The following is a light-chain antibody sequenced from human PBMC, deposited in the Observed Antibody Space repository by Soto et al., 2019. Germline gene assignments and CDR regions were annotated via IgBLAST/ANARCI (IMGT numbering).Light chain of an antibody. V-gene: IGLV1-40*01. Sequence: QSVLTQPPSLSGAPGQRVTISCTGSSSNIGAGYDAHWYQQLPGKVPKLLIYGDTNRPSGVPDRFSGSKSGTSASLAITGLQPEDEADYYCQSYDNSLSGPVFGPGTKLTVL. J-gene: IGLJ1*01. CDR2: GDT. CDR3: QSYDNSLSGPV. CDR1: SSNIGAGYD.